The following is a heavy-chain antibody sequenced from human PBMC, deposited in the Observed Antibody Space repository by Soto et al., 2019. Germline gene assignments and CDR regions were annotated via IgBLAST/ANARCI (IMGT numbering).Heavy chain of an antibody. D-gene: IGHD3-22*01. J-gene: IGHJ4*02. CDR2: IWYEGSNQ. Sequence: GWSLRLSCAASGFTFSSYGMHWVRQAPGKGLEWVAVIWYEGSNQYYADSVKGRFTISRDNSKNTLYLQMNSLRAEDTAVYYCARDSRTYYYDSSGYYLDYWGQGTLVTVSS. CDR1: GFTFSSYG. CDR3: ARDSRTYYYDSSGYYLDY. V-gene: IGHV3-33*01.